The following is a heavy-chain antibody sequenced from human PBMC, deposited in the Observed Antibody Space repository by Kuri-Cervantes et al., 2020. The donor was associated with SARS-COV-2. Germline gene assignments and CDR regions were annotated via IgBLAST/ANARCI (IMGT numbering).Heavy chain of an antibody. D-gene: IGHD3-22*01. Sequence: GSLRLSCAVNGGSFSGYYWSWIRQPPGKGLEWIGEINHSGSTNYNPSLKSRVTISVDTSKNQFSLKLSSVTAADTAVYYCARTYYYDSSGYPRYSDAFDIWGQGTMVTVSS. J-gene: IGHJ3*02. V-gene: IGHV4-34*01. CDR1: GGSFSGYY. CDR2: INHSGST. CDR3: ARTYYYDSSGYPRYSDAFDI.